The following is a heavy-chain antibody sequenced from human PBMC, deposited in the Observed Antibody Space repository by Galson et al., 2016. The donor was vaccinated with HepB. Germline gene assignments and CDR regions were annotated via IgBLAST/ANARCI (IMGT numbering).Heavy chain of an antibody. V-gene: IGHV3-66*02. Sequence: SLRLSCAASGFTVGNTYMSWVRQFPGKGLECVSVLFSGGTTFYADSVMGRFTISRDNSKNTLYLQMRNLRAEDSALYYCARDSGYNEHGGFDDWGQGTLVTVSS. J-gene: IGHJ4*02. CDR1: GFTVGNTY. D-gene: IGHD5-24*01. CDR3: ARDSGYNEHGGFDD. CDR2: LFSGGTT.